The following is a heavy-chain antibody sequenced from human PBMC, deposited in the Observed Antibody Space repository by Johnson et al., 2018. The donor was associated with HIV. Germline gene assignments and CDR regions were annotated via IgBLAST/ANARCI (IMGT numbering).Heavy chain of an antibody. D-gene: IGHD1-26*01. J-gene: IGHJ3*02. Sequence: VQLVESGGGVVQPGRSLRLSCAASGFTFSSYAMHCVRQAPGKGLEWVAVISYDGSNKYYADSVKGRFTISRDNSKNTLYLQMNSLRSEDTAVYYCARDGKVGATPRRAFDIWGQGTMVTVSS. CDR3: ARDGKVGATPRRAFDI. V-gene: IGHV3-30*03. CDR1: GFTFSSYA. CDR2: ISYDGSNK.